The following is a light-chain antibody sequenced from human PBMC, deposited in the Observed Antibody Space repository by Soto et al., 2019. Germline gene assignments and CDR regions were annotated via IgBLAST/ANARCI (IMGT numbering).Light chain of an antibody. CDR1: SSNIGSNY. J-gene: IGLJ1*01. V-gene: IGLV1-51*01. CDR3: GTWDSSLNGGGV. Sequence: QSVLTQPPSVSAAPGQMVTISCSGRSSNIGSNYVSWYQQLPGTAPKLLIYDNNKRPSGIPDRFSGSKSGASATLGITGLQTGDEADYYCGTWDSSLNGGGVFGTGTKVTVL. CDR2: DNN.